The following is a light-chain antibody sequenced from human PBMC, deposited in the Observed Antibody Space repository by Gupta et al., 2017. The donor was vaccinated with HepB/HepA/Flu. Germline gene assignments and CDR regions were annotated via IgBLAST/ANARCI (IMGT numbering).Light chain of an antibody. CDR2: GAS. V-gene: IGKV3-20*01. CDR3: QQDGSSPFT. CDR1: QSVTSRY. Sequence: IVLTQSPGTLSLSPGESATLFCRASQSVTSRYFAWYQQRPGQAPRLLIYGASSRANGIPDRFSGSGSGTEFTLTISRLEPEDFAVYYCQQDGSSPFTFGHGTKVEIK. J-gene: IGKJ3*01.